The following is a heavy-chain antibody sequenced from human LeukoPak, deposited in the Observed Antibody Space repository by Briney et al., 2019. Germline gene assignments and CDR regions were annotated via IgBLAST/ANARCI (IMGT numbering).Heavy chain of an antibody. D-gene: IGHD1-26*01. CDR1: GYTFTSYG. CDR2: ISAYNGNT. J-gene: IGHJ5*02. V-gene: IGHV1-18*01. Sequence: GASVKVSCKASGYTFTSYGISWVRQAPGQGLEWMGWISAYNGNTNYAQKLQGRVTMTTDTSTSTAYMELRSLRSDDTAVYYCARDEVQWELLSGWFDPWGQGTLVTVSS. CDR3: ARDEVQWELLSGWFDP.